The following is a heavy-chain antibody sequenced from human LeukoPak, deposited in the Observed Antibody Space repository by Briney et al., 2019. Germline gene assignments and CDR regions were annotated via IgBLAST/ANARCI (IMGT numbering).Heavy chain of an antibody. Sequence: SETLSLTCAVYGGSFSGYYWSWIRQPPGKGLEWIGEINHSGSTNYNPSLKSRVTISVDTSKNQFSLKLSSVTAADTAVCYCARGGSVTTSSRTHDYWGQGTLVTVSS. CDR2: INHSGST. CDR1: GGSFSGYY. CDR3: ARGGSVTTSSRTHDY. D-gene: IGHD4-17*01. V-gene: IGHV4-34*01. J-gene: IGHJ4*02.